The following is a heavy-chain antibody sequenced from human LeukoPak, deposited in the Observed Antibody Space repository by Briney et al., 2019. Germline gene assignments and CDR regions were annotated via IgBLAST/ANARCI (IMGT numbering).Heavy chain of an antibody. CDR1: GYTFTSYG. CDR2: ISAYNGNT. D-gene: IGHD3-22*01. J-gene: IGHJ3*02. V-gene: IGHV1-18*01. CDR3: ARVLILGLLRRSGYYSASIDAFDI. Sequence: ASVKVPCKASGYTFTSYGISWVRQAPGQGLEWMGWISAYNGNTNYAQKLQGRVTMTTDTSTSTAYMELRSLRSDDTAVYYCARVLILGLLRRSGYYSASIDAFDIWGQGTMVTVSS.